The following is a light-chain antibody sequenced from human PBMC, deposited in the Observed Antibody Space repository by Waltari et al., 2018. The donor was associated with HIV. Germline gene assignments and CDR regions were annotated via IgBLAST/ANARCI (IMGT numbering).Light chain of an antibody. CDR3: GTWDSSLSAGV. Sequence: QSVLTQPPSVSAAPGQKVTISRPGSSTTIGNNDVSWYQQLPGTAPKLLIYDNNKRPAGIPDRFSGSKSGTSATLGITGLQTGDEADYYCGTWDSSLSAGVFGGGTKLTVL. V-gene: IGLV1-51*01. J-gene: IGLJ2*01. CDR1: STTIGNND. CDR2: DNN.